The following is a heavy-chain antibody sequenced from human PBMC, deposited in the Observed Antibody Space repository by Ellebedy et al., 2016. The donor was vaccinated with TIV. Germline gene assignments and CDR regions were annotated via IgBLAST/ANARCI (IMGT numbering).Heavy chain of an antibody. V-gene: IGHV3-33*01. CDR2: IWYDGSNE. CDR3: ARDGGAY. J-gene: IGHJ4*02. D-gene: IGHD3-10*01. CDR1: GSIFSTSG. Sequence: GESLKISXAASGSIFSTSGMDWVRQAPGKGLERVAVIWYDGSNENYADSVKGRFTISRDNSKNTLFLQMNSLRAEDTAVYYCARDGGAYWGQGTLVTVSS.